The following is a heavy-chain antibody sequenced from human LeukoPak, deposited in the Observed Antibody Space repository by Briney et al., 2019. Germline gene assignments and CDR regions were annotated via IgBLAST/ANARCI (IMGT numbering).Heavy chain of an antibody. J-gene: IGHJ4*02. V-gene: IGHV3-21*01. D-gene: IGHD3-22*01. CDR3: ARDHSSGDKEIDY. CDR1: GFTFSSYS. Sequence: GGSLRLSCAASGFTFSSYSMNWVRQAPGKGLEWVSSISSSSYIYYADSVKGRFTISRDNAKNSLYLQMNSLRAEDTAVYYCARDHSSGDKEIDYWGQGTLVTVSS. CDR2: ISSSSYI.